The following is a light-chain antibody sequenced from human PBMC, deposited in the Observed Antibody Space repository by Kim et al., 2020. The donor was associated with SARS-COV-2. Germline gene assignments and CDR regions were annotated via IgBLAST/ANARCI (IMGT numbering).Light chain of an antibody. V-gene: IGLV2-14*03. Sequence: SMTLPCTGTSSDVGGYNDVSWYQQHPGKAPKLMIYDVSNRPSGVSNRFSGSKSGNTASLTISGLQAEDEADYYCSSYTSSSTPYVFGTGTKVTVL. J-gene: IGLJ1*01. CDR1: SSDVGGYND. CDR3: SSYTSSSTPYV. CDR2: DVS.